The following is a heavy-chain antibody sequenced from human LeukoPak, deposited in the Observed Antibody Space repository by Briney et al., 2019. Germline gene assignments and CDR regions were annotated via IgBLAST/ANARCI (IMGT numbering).Heavy chain of an antibody. CDR2: INPNSGGT. V-gene: IGHV1-2*02. CDR3: ANSGAVAGIPFDY. Sequence: GASVKVSCKASGYTFTGYYMHWVRQAPGQGLEWMGWINPNSGGTNYAQKFQGRVTMTRDTSISTAYMGLSRLRSDDTAVYYCANSGAVAGIPFDYWGQGTLVTVSS. J-gene: IGHJ4*02. D-gene: IGHD6-19*01. CDR1: GYTFTGYY.